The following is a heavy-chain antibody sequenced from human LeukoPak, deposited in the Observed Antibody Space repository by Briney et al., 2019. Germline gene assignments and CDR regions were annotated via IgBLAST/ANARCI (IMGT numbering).Heavy chain of an antibody. CDR1: GFTFSAYG. CDR2: IRYDGNNK. J-gene: IGHJ4*02. V-gene: IGHV3-30*02. D-gene: IGHD3-9*01. CDR3: ARDRHVYYDILTGYASYFEY. Sequence: GGSLRLSCAASGFTFSAYGMHWVRQAPGKGLEWVAFIRYDGNNKFYADSVKGRFTISRDNSKNTLYLQMNSLRPEDTAVYYCARDRHVYYDILTGYASYFEYWGQGALVTVSS.